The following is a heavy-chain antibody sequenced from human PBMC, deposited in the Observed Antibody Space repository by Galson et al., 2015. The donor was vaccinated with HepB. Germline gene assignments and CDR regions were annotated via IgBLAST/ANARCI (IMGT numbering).Heavy chain of an antibody. CDR3: ARDLRTSNRKDRVFDI. J-gene: IGHJ3*02. CDR2: RYYGSKWYS. V-gene: IGHV6-1*01. CDR1: GDSVSSNSVA. Sequence: CAISGDSVSSNSVAWNWIRQSPSRGLEWLGRRYYGSKWYSDYAVSVKSRINFDTDTSKNQFSLELNSVTPEDTAVYYCARDLRTSNRKDRVFDIWGQGTMVTVSS. D-gene: IGHD1-14*01.